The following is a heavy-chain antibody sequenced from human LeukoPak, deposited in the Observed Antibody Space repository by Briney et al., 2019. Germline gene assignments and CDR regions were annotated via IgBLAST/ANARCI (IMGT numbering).Heavy chain of an antibody. CDR1: GGSFSGYY. CDR2: INHSGST. CDR3: ARGRTRPPSGSYFYSGWFDP. D-gene: IGHD1-26*01. J-gene: IGHJ5*02. V-gene: IGHV4-34*01. Sequence: SETLSLTCAVYGGSFSGYYWSWIRQPPGKGLEWIGEINHSGSTNYNPSLKSRVTISVDTSKNQFSLKLSSVTAADTAVYYCARGRTRPPSGSYFYSGWFDPWGQGTLVTVSS.